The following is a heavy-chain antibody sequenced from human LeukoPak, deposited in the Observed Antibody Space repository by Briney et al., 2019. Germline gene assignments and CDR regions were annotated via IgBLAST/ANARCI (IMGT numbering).Heavy chain of an antibody. CDR2: IIPLFGTA. CDR3: ARVRDSSGWYAPNWFDP. CDR1: GGTFSSYA. J-gene: IGHJ5*02. V-gene: IGHV1-69*13. Sequence: ASVKVSCKASGGTFSSYAISWVRQAPGQGLEWMGGIIPLFGTANYAQKFLGRVIITADESTSTTHVYLSSLKSEDTAVYYCARVRDSSGWYAPNWFDPWGQGTLVTVSS. D-gene: IGHD6-19*01.